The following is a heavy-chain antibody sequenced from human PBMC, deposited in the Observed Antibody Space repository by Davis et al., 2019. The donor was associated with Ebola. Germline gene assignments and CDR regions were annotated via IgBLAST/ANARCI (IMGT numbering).Heavy chain of an antibody. CDR2: VSAYTCGT. J-gene: IGHJ4*02. CDR1: AYTFTSHG. CDR3: ARGSAVSGYDHKSRFDY. V-gene: IGHV1-18*01. Sequence: ASVPVSCKDSAYTFTSHGLSWVGQAPGQGLDWMGWVSAYTCGTNYAQKFQGRVIMTTDTSTSTAYMELRSLRSDDTAVYYCARGSAVSGYDHKSRFDYWGRGTLVSVSS. D-gene: IGHD5-12*01.